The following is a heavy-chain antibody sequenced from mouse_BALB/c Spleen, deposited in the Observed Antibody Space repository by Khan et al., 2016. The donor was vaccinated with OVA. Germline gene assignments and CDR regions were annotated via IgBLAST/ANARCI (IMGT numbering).Heavy chain of an antibody. CDR2: ISSSGST. D-gene: IGHD2-3*01. CDR1: GYSITSDYA. J-gene: IGHJ4*01. Sequence: EVQLQESGPGLVKPSQSLSLTCTVTGYSITSDYAWNWIRQFPENKLEWMGYISSSGSTNYHPALKSRISITRYTSKNQFFLQLNSVTTEDTATYYCARDGSRYNYAMDYWGQGTSVTVSS. CDR3: ARDGSRYNYAMDY. V-gene: IGHV3-2*02.